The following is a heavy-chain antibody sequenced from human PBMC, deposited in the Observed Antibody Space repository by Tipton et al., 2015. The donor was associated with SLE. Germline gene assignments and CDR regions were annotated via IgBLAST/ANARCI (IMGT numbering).Heavy chain of an antibody. Sequence: SLRLSCAASGFTFSDYYMSWIRQAPGKGLEWVSYISSSSSYTNYADSVKGRFTISRDNAKNSLYLQMNSLRAEDTAVYYCARDRLSPPYDYTWGQGTMVTVSS. D-gene: IGHD4-11*01. J-gene: IGHJ3*01. V-gene: IGHV3-11*06. CDR2: ISSSSSYT. CDR1: GFTFSDYY. CDR3: ARDRLSPPYDYT.